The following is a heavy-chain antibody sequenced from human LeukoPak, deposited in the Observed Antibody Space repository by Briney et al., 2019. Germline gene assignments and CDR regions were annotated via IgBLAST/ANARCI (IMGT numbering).Heavy chain of an antibody. D-gene: IGHD5-12*01. Sequence: PSETPSLTCAVSGGSISSGGYSWSWIRQPPGKGLEWIGYIHYSGSTNYNPSLKSRVTISVDTSKNQFSLKLGSVTAADTAVYYCARGNGYGHPGYWGQGTLVTVSS. J-gene: IGHJ4*02. V-gene: IGHV4-61*08. CDR2: IHYSGST. CDR3: ARGNGYGHPGY. CDR1: GGSISSGGYS.